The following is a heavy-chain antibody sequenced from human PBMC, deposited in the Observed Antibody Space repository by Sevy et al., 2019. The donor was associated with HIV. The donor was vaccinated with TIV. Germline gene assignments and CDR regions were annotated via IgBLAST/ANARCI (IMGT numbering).Heavy chain of an antibody. D-gene: IGHD3-3*01. Sequence: GGSLRLSCAASGLTFSSYAMHWIRQAPGKGLEWVAVISYDGSNKYYADSVKGRFTISRDNSKNTLYLQMNSLRAEDTAVYYCARDWIGVVIPYYYYGMDVWGQGTTVTVSS. CDR1: GLTFSSYA. CDR3: ARDWIGVVIPYYYYGMDV. CDR2: ISYDGSNK. V-gene: IGHV3-30-3*01. J-gene: IGHJ6*02.